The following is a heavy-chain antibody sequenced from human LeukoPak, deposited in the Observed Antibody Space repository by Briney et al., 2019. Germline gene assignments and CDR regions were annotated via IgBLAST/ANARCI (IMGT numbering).Heavy chain of an antibody. CDR1: GDSVASNNGA. Sequence: SQTLSLTCAISGDSVASNNGAWNWIRQSPSRGLEWLGRTYYRSKWYNDYAMPMKGRISINPDTSKNQFSLQVNSVTPEDTAIYYCARGLGTSGWHTFDYWGQGTLVTVSS. CDR2: TYYRSKWYN. CDR3: ARGLGTSGWHTFDY. D-gene: IGHD6-19*01. J-gene: IGHJ4*02. V-gene: IGHV6-1*01.